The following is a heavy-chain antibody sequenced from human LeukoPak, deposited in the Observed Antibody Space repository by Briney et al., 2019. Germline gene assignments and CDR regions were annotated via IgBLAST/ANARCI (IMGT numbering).Heavy chain of an antibody. CDR2: IYDSGSA. D-gene: IGHD5-18*01. Sequence: SETLSLTCTVSGGSISFYYWSWIRQSPGKGLEWIGYIYDSGSANYNPSLKKRVTISIDTSKNQFSLRLSSVTAADTTLYYCAREYSYGYFFDYCGQGALWTVSS. V-gene: IGHV4-59*01. CDR3: AREYSYGYFFDY. J-gene: IGHJ4*02. CDR1: GGSISFYY.